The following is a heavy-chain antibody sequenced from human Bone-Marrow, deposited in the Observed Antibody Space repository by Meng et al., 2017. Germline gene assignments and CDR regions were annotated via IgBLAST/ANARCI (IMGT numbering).Heavy chain of an antibody. CDR3: ATGAAAADH. V-gene: IGHV3-15*01. D-gene: IGHD6-13*01. CDR2: IKRNSDGGTI. Sequence: GGAGGGLGKPGGSLRLSFVASGLSFTDAWMSWVRQAPGKGLEWVGRIKRNSDGGTIDYAAPVKGRFTISRDDSKNTLYLQMDSLITEDTAVYFCATGAAAADHWGQGTLVTVSS. CDR1: GLSFTDAW. J-gene: IGHJ4*02.